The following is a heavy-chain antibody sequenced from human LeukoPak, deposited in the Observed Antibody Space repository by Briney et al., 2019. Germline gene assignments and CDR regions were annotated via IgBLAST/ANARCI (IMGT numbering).Heavy chain of an antibody. CDR3: AKGVDILTGYYDY. CDR2: IRYDGSNK. CDR1: GFTFSSYG. V-gene: IGHV3-30*02. J-gene: IGHJ4*02. Sequence: SGGSLRLSCAASGFTFSSYGMHWVRQAPGKGLEWVAFIRYDGSNKYYADSVKGRFTISRDNSKNTLYLQMNSLRAEDTAVYYCAKGVDILTGYYDYWGQGTLATVSS. D-gene: IGHD3-9*01.